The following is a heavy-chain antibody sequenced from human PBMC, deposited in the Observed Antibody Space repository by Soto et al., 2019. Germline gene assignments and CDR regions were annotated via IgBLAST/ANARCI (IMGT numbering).Heavy chain of an antibody. D-gene: IGHD3-10*01. CDR2: IYYSGST. V-gene: IGHV4-59*01. CDR1: GGSTSSYY. Sequence: SETLSLTCTVSGGSTSSYYWSWIRQPPGKGLEWIGYIYYSGSTNYNPSLKSRVTISVDTSKNQFSLKLSSVTAADTAVYYCATDWVGIRGANAFDIWGQGTMVTISS. J-gene: IGHJ3*02. CDR3: ATDWVGIRGANAFDI.